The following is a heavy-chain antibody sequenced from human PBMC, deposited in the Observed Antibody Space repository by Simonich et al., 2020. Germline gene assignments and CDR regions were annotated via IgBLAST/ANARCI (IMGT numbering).Heavy chain of an antibody. CDR3: AREDLTGDAFDI. D-gene: IGHD7-27*01. J-gene: IGHJ3*02. V-gene: IGHV3-30*07. CDR2: ISYDGSTK. Sequence: QVQLVESGGGVVQPGRSLRLSCAASGFTFSSYAMHWVRQAPGKGVEGVAVISYDGSTKYYADSVKGRFTISRDNSKNTLYLQMNSLRAEDTAVYYCAREDLTGDAFDIWGQGTMVTVSS. CDR1: GFTFSSYA.